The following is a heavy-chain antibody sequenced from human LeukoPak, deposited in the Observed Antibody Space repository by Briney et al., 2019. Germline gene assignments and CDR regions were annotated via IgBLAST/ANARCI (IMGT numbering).Heavy chain of an antibody. Sequence: PGGSLRLSCAASGFTFSSYWMSWVRQAPGKGLEWVANIKQDGSEKYYVDSVKGRFTISRGNAKNSLYLQMNSLRAEDTAVYYCAKIAAAGTRIQYYYYGMDVWGQGTTVTVSS. CDR3: AKIAAAGTRIQYYYYGMDV. V-gene: IGHV3-7*01. J-gene: IGHJ6*02. D-gene: IGHD6-13*01. CDR1: GFTFSSYW. CDR2: IKQDGSEK.